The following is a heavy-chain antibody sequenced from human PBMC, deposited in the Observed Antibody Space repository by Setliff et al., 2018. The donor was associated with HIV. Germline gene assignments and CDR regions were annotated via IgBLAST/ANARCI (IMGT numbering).Heavy chain of an antibody. CDR1: RDTFSNYG. J-gene: IGHJ4*02. Sequence: SVKVSCKASRDTFSNYGLNWVRQAPGQGPEWMGGVIPILDITNYAQNFWGRLTISADESTSTTYMELKNLRSEDTAVYYCARSQGDYSGSGQDYNAISAFDKWGQGTLVTVSS. CDR3: ARSQGDYSGSGQDYNAISAFDK. CDR2: VIPILDIT. D-gene: IGHD3-10*01. V-gene: IGHV1-69*10.